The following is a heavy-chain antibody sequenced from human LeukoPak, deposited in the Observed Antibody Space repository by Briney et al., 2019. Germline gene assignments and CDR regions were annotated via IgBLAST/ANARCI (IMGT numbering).Heavy chain of an antibody. CDR3: ARAGGRDYFYYYGVDV. D-gene: IGHD3-10*01. V-gene: IGHV3-30*03. CDR1: GFSFSNYG. CDR2: ISSGGTAK. J-gene: IGHJ6*02. Sequence: GGSLRLSCAASGFSFSNYGMQWVRQAPGKGLQWVAVISSGGTAKIYADSVRGRFTLSRDNSKNTLYLQMNSLRPEDTAVCYCARAGGRDYFYYYGVDVWGQGTTVTVSS.